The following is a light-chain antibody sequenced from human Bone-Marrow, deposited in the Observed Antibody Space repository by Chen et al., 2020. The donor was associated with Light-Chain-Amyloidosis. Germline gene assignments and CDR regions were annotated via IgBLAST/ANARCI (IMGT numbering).Light chain of an antibody. Sequence: QSALTQPASVSGSPGQSITISCTGTSSDVGGYNYVSWYQQHPGTAPKLVIFDVSYRLSGISNRFSGSKSCNTASLTISGLQAEDEADYYCSSYTRSSTWLFVGGSRLTVL. CDR2: DVS. J-gene: IGLJ3*02. CDR3: SSYTRSSTWL. CDR1: SSDVGGYNY. V-gene: IGLV2-14*03.